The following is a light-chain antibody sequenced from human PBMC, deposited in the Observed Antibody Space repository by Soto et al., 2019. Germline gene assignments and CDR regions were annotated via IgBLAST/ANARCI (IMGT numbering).Light chain of an antibody. CDR3: QQYSNWPLIT. V-gene: IGKV3-15*01. CDR2: GAS. CDR1: QSVRST. J-gene: IGKJ5*01. Sequence: EIVLTQSPGTLSLSPGERATLSCRASQSVRSTLLAWYQHKPGQAPRLVIYGASTRATGIPARFSGSGSGTEFTLTISSLQSEDFAVYYCQQYSNWPLITFGQGTRLEIK.